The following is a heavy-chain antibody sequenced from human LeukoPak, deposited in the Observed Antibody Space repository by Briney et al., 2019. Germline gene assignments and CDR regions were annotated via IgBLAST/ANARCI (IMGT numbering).Heavy chain of an antibody. CDR2: ISAYNGNT. V-gene: IGHV1-18*01. CDR3: ARRAYYYGSGSLYYFDY. CDR1: GGIFSSYA. D-gene: IGHD3-10*01. Sequence: ASVKVSCKASGGIFSSYAISWVRQAPGQGLEWMGWISAYNGNTNYAQKLQGRVTMTTDTSTSTAYMELRSLRSDDTAVYYCARRAYYYGSGSLYYFDYWGQGTLVTVSS. J-gene: IGHJ4*02.